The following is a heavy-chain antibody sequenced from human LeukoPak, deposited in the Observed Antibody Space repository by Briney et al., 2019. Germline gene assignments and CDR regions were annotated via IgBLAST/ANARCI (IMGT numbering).Heavy chain of an antibody. J-gene: IGHJ4*02. Sequence: GGSLRLSCAASGFTFNNYAMSWARQAPGKGLEWVSAISGSGGSTYYADSVKGRFTISRDNSKNTLYLQMNSLRAEDTAVYYCAKEPINFIVVVPAATPRLVGDWGQGTLVTVSS. CDR2: ISGSGGST. CDR1: GFTFNNYA. CDR3: AKEPINFIVVVPAATPRLVGD. V-gene: IGHV3-23*01. D-gene: IGHD2-2*01.